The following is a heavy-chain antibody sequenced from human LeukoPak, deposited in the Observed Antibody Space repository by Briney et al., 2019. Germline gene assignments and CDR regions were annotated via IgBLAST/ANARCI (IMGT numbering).Heavy chain of an antibody. D-gene: IGHD6-6*01. J-gene: IGHJ3*02. CDR1: GGSISSGGYY. Sequence: SQTLSLTCTVSGGSISSGGYYWSWIRQPPGKGLEWIGYIYHSGSTYYNPSLKSRVTISVDRSKNQFSLKLSSVTAADTAVYYCARALISAPGAFDIWGQGTMVTVSS. CDR2: IYHSGST. CDR3: ARALISAPGAFDI. V-gene: IGHV4-30-2*01.